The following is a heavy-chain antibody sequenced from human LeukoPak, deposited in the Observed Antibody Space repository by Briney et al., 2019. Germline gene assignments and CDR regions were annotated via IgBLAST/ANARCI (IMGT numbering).Heavy chain of an antibody. Sequence: KTGGSLRLSCDASGFTYDTYTVNWVRQAPGKGLEWVSSIASDTTYMKYADSVKGRFTVSRGNAKNSVFLEMKSLRADDTAIYFCARDYYDSSASATFDYWGRGTLVTVSS. CDR2: IASDTTYM. V-gene: IGHV3-21*06. D-gene: IGHD3-22*01. CDR1: GFTYDTYT. J-gene: IGHJ4*02. CDR3: ARDYYDSSASATFDY.